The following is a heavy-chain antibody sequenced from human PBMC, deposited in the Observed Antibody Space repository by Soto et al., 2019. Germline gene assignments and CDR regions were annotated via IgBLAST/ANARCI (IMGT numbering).Heavy chain of an antibody. CDR1: GYTFTSYA. Sequence: ASVKVSCKASGYTFTSYAMHWVRQAPGQRLEWMGWINAGNGNTKYSQKFQGRVTITRDTSASTAYMELSSLRSEDTAVYWCGSAAGTGGIYYYYYGMDVWGQGTTVTVSS. V-gene: IGHV1-3*01. CDR3: GSAAGTGGIYYYYYGMDV. CDR2: INAGNGNT. D-gene: IGHD6-13*01. J-gene: IGHJ6*02.